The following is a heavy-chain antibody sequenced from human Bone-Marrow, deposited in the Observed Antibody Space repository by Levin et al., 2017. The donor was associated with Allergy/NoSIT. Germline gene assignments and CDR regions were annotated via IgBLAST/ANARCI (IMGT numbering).Heavy chain of an antibody. D-gene: IGHD3-16*02. CDR2: IYWDDDK. CDR3: AHIGNYKHGVIGGIDS. V-gene: IGHV2-5*02. J-gene: IGHJ4*02. Sequence: SGPTLVKPTQTLTLTCTFSGFSLSTSGVSVAWVRQPPGKALEWVAHIYWDDDKRYSPSLKSRVTIFKDTSKNQVVLTMTNMDPVDTGTYYCAHIGNYKHGVIGGIDSWGQGTLVTVSS. CDR1: GFSLSTSGVS.